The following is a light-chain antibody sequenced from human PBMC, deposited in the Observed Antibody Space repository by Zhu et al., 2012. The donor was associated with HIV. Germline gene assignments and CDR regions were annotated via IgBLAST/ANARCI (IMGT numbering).Light chain of an antibody. Sequence: EIVLTQSPDTLSLSPGDRATLACRASQSVSTNLAWYQQTPGQAPRLLIYGASTRATGIPARFSGGGSGTEFTLTISSLQSEDFVVYYCQQYDTWPPMFTFGQGTKLEIK. V-gene: IGKV3-15*01. CDR1: QSVSTN. J-gene: IGKJ2*01. CDR2: GAS. CDR3: QQYDTWPPMFT.